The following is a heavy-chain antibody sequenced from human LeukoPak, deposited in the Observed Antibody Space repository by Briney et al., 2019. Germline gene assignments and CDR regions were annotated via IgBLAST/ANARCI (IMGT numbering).Heavy chain of an antibody. D-gene: IGHD6-19*01. Sequence: PGRSLRLSCAASGFTFDDYAMHWVRQAPEKGLEWVSGISWNSGSIGYADSVKGRFTISRDNAKNSLYLQMNSLRAEDTALYYCAKDRGIAVAGTADYWGQGTLVTVSS. CDR1: GFTFDDYA. J-gene: IGHJ4*02. CDR2: ISWNSGSI. CDR3: AKDRGIAVAGTADY. V-gene: IGHV3-9*01.